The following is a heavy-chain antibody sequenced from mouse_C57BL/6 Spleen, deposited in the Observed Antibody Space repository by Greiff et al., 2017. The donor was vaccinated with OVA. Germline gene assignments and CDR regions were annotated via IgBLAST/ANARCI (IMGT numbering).Heavy chain of an antibody. Sequence: QVQLKESGAELVMPGASVKLSCKASGYTFTSYWMHWVKQRPGQGLEWIGEIDPSDSYTNYNQKFKGKSTLTVDKSSSTAYMQLSSLTSEDSAVYYCASGDSNYWYFDVWGTGTTVTVSS. CDR3: ASGDSNYWYFDV. D-gene: IGHD2-5*01. V-gene: IGHV1-69*01. CDR1: GYTFTSYW. CDR2: IDPSDSYT. J-gene: IGHJ1*03.